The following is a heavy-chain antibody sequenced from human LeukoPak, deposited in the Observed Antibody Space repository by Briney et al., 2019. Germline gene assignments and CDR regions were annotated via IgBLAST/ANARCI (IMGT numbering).Heavy chain of an antibody. J-gene: IGHJ5*02. CDR2: IKQDGSEK. D-gene: IGHD6-19*01. CDR1: GFTFSSYW. V-gene: IGHV3-7*01. Sequence: GGSLRLSCAASGFTFSSYWMSWVRQAPGKGLEWVANIKQDGSEKYYVDSVKGRFIISRDNAKNSLYLQMNSLRAEDTAVYYCARAEITGYSSDLVWFDPWGQGTLVTVSS. CDR3: ARAEITGYSSDLVWFDP.